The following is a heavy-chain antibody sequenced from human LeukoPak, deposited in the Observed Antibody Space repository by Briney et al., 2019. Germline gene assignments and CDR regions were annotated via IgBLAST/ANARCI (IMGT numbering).Heavy chain of an antibody. CDR3: AKDISGWYGSFAFDI. Sequence: PSETLSLTCTVSGGSISSSSYYWGWIRQAPGKGLEWVSAISGSGGSTYYADSVKGRFTISRDNSKNTLYLQMNSLRAEDTAVYYCAKDISGWYGSFAFDIWGQGTMVTVSS. CDR1: GGSISSSSYY. V-gene: IGHV3-23*01. CDR2: ISGSGGST. J-gene: IGHJ3*02. D-gene: IGHD6-19*01.